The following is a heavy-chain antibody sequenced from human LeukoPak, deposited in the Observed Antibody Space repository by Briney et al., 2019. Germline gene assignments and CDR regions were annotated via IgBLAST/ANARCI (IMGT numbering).Heavy chain of an antibody. Sequence: GGSLRLSCAASGFTFSSYSMNWVRQAPGKGLEWVSFISSSNSYIYYADSVKGRFTISRDNAKNSLYLQMNSLRDEDTAVYYCTRQYSSGWYLDAFDIWGQGTMVTVSS. J-gene: IGHJ3*02. CDR3: TRQYSSGWYLDAFDI. CDR2: ISSSNSYI. D-gene: IGHD6-19*01. V-gene: IGHV3-21*04. CDR1: GFTFSSYS.